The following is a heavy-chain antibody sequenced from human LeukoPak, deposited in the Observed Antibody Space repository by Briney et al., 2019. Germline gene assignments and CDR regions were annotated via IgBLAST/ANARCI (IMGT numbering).Heavy chain of an antibody. CDR2: IHYTGRT. D-gene: IGHD2-21*02. J-gene: IGHJ4*02. V-gene: IGHV4-59*01. CDR1: GGSISGYY. CDR3: ARFRDCGGDCYFLDY. Sequence: PSETLSLTCTVSGGSISGYYWSWIRQAPGKGLEWIGHIHYTGRTTYNPSLKSRVTISVDTSKNQIFLKLSSVTAADTAVYYCARFRDCGGDCYFLDYWGQGTLVTVSS.